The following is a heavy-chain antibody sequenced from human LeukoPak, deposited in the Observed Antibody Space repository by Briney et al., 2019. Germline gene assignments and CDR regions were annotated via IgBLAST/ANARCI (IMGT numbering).Heavy chain of an antibody. CDR2: INTNTGNP. D-gene: IGHD2-21*02. CDR3: ARDPLWGDCTGNDAFDI. CDR1: GYTFTSYA. Sequence: ASVKVSCKASGYTFTSYAMNWVRQAPGQGLEWMGWINTNTGNPTYAQGFTGRFVFSLDTSVSTAYLQISSLKAEDTAVYYCARDPLWGDCTGNDAFDIWGQGTMVTVSS. V-gene: IGHV7-4-1*02. J-gene: IGHJ3*02.